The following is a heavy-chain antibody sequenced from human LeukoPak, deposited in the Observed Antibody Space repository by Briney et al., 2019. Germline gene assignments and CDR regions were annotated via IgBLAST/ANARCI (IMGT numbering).Heavy chain of an antibody. Sequence: GASLKVSCKASGYTFTRYYMHWVRQAPGQGLEWMGRINPNSAGTNYAQKFQGRDTMTRDTSISTAYMELSRLRSDDTAVYYCARDGGDVLLWFGEPKEGNWFDPWGQGTLVTVSS. J-gene: IGHJ5*02. D-gene: IGHD3-10*01. CDR2: INPNSAGT. CDR1: GYTFTRYY. V-gene: IGHV1-2*06. CDR3: ARDGGDVLLWFGEPKEGNWFDP.